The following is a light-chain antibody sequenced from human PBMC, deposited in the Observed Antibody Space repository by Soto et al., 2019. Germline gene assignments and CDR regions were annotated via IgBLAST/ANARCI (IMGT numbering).Light chain of an antibody. CDR2: KAS. Sequence: DIQLTQSPSALSASVGDRVTITCRASQSIDSWLAWYQQKPGKAPKLLIYKASTLQSGVPSRFSGSGSGTEFTLTVRGLQPDDFATYYCQQFKTYPVTFRGGTQVEVK. CDR1: QSIDSW. CDR3: QQFKTYPVT. J-gene: IGKJ4*01. V-gene: IGKV1-5*03.